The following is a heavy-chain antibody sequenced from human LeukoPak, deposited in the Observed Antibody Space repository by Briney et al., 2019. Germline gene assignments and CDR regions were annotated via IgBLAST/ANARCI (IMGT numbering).Heavy chain of an antibody. Sequence: GESLKISCKGSGYSFTNSYIGWVRQMPGRGLEWMGIIYPGDSDTRYSPPFQGQVTISADKSISTAYLQWSSLTASDTAIYYCARLERQWLAFWGQGTLVTVSS. J-gene: IGHJ4*02. CDR3: ARLERQWLAF. V-gene: IGHV5-51*01. CDR2: IYPGDSDT. CDR1: GYSFTNSY. D-gene: IGHD6-19*01.